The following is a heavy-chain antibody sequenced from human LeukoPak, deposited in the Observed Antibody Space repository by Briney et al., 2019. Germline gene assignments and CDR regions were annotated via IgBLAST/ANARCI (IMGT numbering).Heavy chain of an antibody. CDR3: ARTITGYNWFDP. V-gene: IGHV4-30-4*08. D-gene: IGHD3-10*01. J-gene: IGHJ5*02. CDR1: GGSISSGDYY. CDR2: IYYSGST. Sequence: SKTLSLTCTVSGGSISSGDYYWSWIRQPPGKGLEWIGYIYYSGSTYYNPPLKSRVTISVDTSKNQFSLKLSSVTAADTAVYYCARTITGYNWFDPWGQGTLVTVSS.